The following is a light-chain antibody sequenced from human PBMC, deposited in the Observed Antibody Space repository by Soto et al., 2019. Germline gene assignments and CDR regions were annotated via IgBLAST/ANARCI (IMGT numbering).Light chain of an antibody. CDR2: AAS. CDR1: QDIRNS. CDR3: QHYDNLPSFT. V-gene: IGKV1-33*01. J-gene: IGKJ3*01. Sequence: DMQMTQSPSSLSASVGDRVTITCQASQDIRNSLNWYQHKPGKAPKLLISAASNLATGVPSRFIGSGSGTDFTLTISSLQPEDFATYYCQHYDNLPSFTFGPGTKVDI.